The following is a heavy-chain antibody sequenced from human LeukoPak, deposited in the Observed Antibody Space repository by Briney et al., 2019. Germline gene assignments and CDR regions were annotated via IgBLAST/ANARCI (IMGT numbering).Heavy chain of an antibody. Sequence: ASVKVSCKASGYTFTSYYMHWVRPAPGQGLEWMGIINPSGGSTSYAQKFQGRVTMTRDTSTSTVYMELSSLRSEDTAVYYCAKADEITFGGVIATPDYWGQGTLVTVSS. J-gene: IGHJ4*02. V-gene: IGHV1-46*01. CDR2: INPSGGST. D-gene: IGHD3-16*02. CDR1: GYTFTSYY. CDR3: AKADEITFGGVIATPDY.